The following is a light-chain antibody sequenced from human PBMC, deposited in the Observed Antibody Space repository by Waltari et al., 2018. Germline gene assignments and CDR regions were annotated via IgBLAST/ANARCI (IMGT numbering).Light chain of an antibody. CDR1: QSVSIK. CDR2: GAS. V-gene: IGKV3-15*01. Sequence: EVVMKQSPATLSVSPGERATLSCRASQSVSIKLDWYQQKPSQAPRLLIYGASTRATGVPARFSGSGSGTEFTLTISSLQSEDFAVYYCQQFNDWPRTFGHGTKVEIK. CDR3: QQFNDWPRT. J-gene: IGKJ1*01.